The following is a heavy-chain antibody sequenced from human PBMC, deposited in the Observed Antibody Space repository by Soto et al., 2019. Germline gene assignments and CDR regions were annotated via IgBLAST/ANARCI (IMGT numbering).Heavy chain of an antibody. CDR1: GGTISGYY. V-gene: IGHV4-4*07. J-gene: IGHJ5*02. CDR3: ARGQRFSDWFDP. Sequence: SETLSLTCSVSGGTISGYYWTWIRQPAWKGLEWIGRIYSSGNTKYNPSLQRRVTMSLDTSNNQFSLRLTSVTAADTAVYYCARGQRFSDWFDPWGQGTLVTVSS. D-gene: IGHD3-3*01. CDR2: IYSSGNT.